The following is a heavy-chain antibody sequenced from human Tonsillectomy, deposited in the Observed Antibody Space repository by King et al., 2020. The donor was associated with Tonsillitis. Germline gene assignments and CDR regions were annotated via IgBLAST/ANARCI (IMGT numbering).Heavy chain of an antibody. J-gene: IGHJ4*02. Sequence: VQLQQWGAGLLKPSETLSLTCAVYGASLSGYHWSWIRQPPGKGLEWTVEIDHSGRTNYNPSLKGRVTISVDTSMNQFSLKLSSVTAADTAVYYCARVIGSSTYYPDYWGQGTLVTVSS. CDR2: IDHSGRT. V-gene: IGHV4-34*01. D-gene: IGHD3-22*01. CDR3: ARVIGSSTYYPDY. CDR1: GASLSGYH.